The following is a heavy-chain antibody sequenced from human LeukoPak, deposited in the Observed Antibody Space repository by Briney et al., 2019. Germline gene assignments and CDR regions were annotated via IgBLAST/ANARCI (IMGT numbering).Heavy chain of an antibody. CDR1: GYTFTTYG. V-gene: IGHV1-18*01. J-gene: IGHJ5*02. CDR2: ISAYNGNT. Sequence: ASVKVSCKTSGYTFTTYGISWVRQAPGQGLEWMGWISAYNGNTNYAQKLQGRVTMTTDTSTSTAYMELRSLRSDDTAVYYCARGRGYCSSTSCYTGLIRGWFDPWGQGTLVTVSS. D-gene: IGHD2-2*02. CDR3: ARGRGYCSSTSCYTGLIRGWFDP.